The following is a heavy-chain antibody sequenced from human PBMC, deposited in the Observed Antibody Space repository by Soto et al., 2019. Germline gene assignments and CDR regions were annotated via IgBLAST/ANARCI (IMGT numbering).Heavy chain of an antibody. CDR3: ARGRGGGFGELFLAHY. CDR1: GYTFTSYD. V-gene: IGHV1-8*01. Sequence: ASVKVSCKASGYTFTSYDINWVRQATGQGLEWMGWMNPNSGNTGYAQKFQGRVTMTRNTSISTAYMELSSLGSEDTAVYYCARGRGGGFGELFLAHYWGQGTLVTVSS. CDR2: MNPNSGNT. J-gene: IGHJ4*02. D-gene: IGHD3-10*01.